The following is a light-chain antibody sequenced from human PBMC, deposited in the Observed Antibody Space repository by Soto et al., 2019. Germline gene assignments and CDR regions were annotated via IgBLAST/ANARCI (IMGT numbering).Light chain of an antibody. CDR2: GAS. V-gene: IGKV3-20*01. CDR3: QQYGSSLLFT. Sequence: EIVLTQSPGTLSLSPGERATLSCRASQSVSSSYLAWYQQKPGQAPRLLIYGASSRATGIPDRFSGSGSGTDFPLTISRLEPEDFAVSYCQQYGSSLLFTFGPGTKVDIK. J-gene: IGKJ3*01. CDR1: QSVSSSY.